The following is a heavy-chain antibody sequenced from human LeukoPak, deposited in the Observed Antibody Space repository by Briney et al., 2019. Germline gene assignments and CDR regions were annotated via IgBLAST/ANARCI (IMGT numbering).Heavy chain of an antibody. D-gene: IGHD2-8*01. CDR2: MWDDGNNK. CDR3: ARDNGEWRLNWFDH. J-gene: IGHJ5*02. CDR1: GFTFSSYA. V-gene: IGHV3-33*01. Sequence: PGRSLRLPCAASGFTFSSYAMHWVRQAPGKGLEWVALMWDDGNNKYYADSVKGRFTVSRDNSKKTLYLQMNSLRAEDTAVYYCARDNGEWRLNWFDHWGQGTLVTVSS.